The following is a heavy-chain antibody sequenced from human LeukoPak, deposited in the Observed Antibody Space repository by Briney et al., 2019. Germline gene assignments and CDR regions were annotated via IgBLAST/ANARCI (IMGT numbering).Heavy chain of an antibody. J-gene: IGHJ4*02. D-gene: IGHD1-14*01. CDR2: IYFSGST. CDR3: ARSQAPGDFDY. V-gene: IGHV4-59*01. CDR1: GGSISSNY. Sequence: PSETLSLTCTVSGGSISSNYWSWIRQPPGKGLEWIGYIYFSGSTNYNPSLKSRVTISVDTSKNQFSLKLSSVTAADTAVYYCARSQAPGDFDYWGQGTLVTVSS.